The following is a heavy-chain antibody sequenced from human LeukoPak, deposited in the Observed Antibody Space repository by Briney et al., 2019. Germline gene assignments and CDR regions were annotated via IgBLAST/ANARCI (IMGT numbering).Heavy chain of an antibody. CDR3: TLLHYYGSGSYSGWFDP. CDR1: GYSFTSYW. D-gene: IGHD3-10*01. CDR2: IDPSDSYT. V-gene: IGHV5-10-1*01. J-gene: IGHJ5*02. Sequence: GESLRISCKGSGYSFTSYWISWVRQMPGKGLEWMGRIDPSDSYTNYSPSFQGHVTISADKSISTAYLQWSSLKASDTAMYYCTLLHYYGSGSYSGWFDPWGQGTLVTVSS.